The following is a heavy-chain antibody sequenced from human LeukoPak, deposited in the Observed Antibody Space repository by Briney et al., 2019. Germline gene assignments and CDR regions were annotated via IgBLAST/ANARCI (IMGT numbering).Heavy chain of an antibody. CDR1: GFAFSDYW. D-gene: IGHD3-10*01. J-gene: IGHJ4*02. Sequence: GGSLRLSCSASGFAFSDYWMNWVRQSPGKGPEWVANINLGGSAKLYVDSVRGRCTISRDNAKNSLYLQLNSLRVEDTAVYYCAAWGLNNYWGQGTLVTVSS. CDR3: AAWGLNNY. CDR2: INLGGSAK. V-gene: IGHV3-7*01.